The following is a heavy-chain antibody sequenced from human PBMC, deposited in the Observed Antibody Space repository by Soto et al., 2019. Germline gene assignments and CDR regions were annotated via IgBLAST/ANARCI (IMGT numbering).Heavy chain of an antibody. Sequence: GGSLRLPCEPPGFTFNIYAMHWVRQAPDKGLEWVAVIWYDGRNKYYADSVKGRFTISRDNSKNTLYLQMNSLRAEDTAVYYCARDLDGGNYFDCWGQGTLVTVSS. D-gene: IGHD4-17*01. CDR3: ARDLDGGNYFDC. CDR1: GFTFNIYA. CDR2: IWYDGRNK. J-gene: IGHJ4*02. V-gene: IGHV3-33*08.